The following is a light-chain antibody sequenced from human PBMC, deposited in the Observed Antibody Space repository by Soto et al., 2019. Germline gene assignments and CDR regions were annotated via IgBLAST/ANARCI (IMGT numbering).Light chain of an antibody. Sequence: EIVLTQSPGTLFLSLGERATLSCRASQMVRSSYLAWFQQKLGQAPSLLIYGASTRATGCPDRFSGSGSGTDFTLTISRLEPEDVAVYYCQQYGSSLLTFGGGTQVDIK. V-gene: IGKV3-20*01. CDR3: QQYGSSLLT. J-gene: IGKJ4*01. CDR2: GAS. CDR1: QMVRSSY.